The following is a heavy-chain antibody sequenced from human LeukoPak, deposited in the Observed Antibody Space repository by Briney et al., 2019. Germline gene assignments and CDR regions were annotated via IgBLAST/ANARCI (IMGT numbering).Heavy chain of an antibody. CDR2: INPNSGGT. J-gene: IGHJ4*02. CDR1: GYTFTSYY. D-gene: IGHD6-13*01. V-gene: IGHV1-2*02. Sequence: ASVKVSCTASGYTFTSYYMHWVRQAPGQGLEWMGWINPNSGGTNYAQKFQGRVTMTRDTSISTAYMELSRLRSDDTAAYYCARGSWYLGLGTDYWGQGTLVTVSS. CDR3: ARGSWYLGLGTDY.